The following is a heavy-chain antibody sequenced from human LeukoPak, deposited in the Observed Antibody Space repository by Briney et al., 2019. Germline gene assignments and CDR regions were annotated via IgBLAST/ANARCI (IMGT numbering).Heavy chain of an antibody. J-gene: IGHJ4*02. CDR2: IIHSGST. Sequence: PSETLSLTCAVGGGASLSPSLTCLRQPPGKGLEWIGQIIHSGSTKYNPSLNGRVTMSVDTSKNQFSLKLTSVTAADTAVYYCERGASRYWGQGTLVTVSS. V-gene: IGHV4-34*12. D-gene: IGHD4/OR15-4a*01. CDR3: ERGASRY. CDR1: GGASLSPS.